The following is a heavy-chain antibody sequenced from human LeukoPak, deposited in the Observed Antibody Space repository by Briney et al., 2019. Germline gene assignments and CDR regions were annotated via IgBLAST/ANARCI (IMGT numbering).Heavy chain of an antibody. CDR3: AKVRDSSSDAFDI. CDR1: GFTFSTYN. CDR2: ISGSGGST. Sequence: GGSLRLSCTASGFTFSTYNMNWVRQAPGKGLEWVSAISGSGGSTYYADSVKGRFTISRDNSKNTLYLQMNSLRAEDTAVYYCAKVRDSSSDAFDIWGQGTMVTVSS. V-gene: IGHV3-23*01. D-gene: IGHD3-22*01. J-gene: IGHJ3*02.